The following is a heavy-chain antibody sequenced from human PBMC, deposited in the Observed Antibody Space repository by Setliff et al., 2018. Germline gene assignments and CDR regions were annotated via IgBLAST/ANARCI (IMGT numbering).Heavy chain of an antibody. CDR2: IYHSGST. CDR1: GGSFSGYY. CDR3: ATHAPNSYDRSGYYFRAFDI. V-gene: IGHV4-34*01. J-gene: IGHJ3*02. D-gene: IGHD3-22*01. Sequence: PSETLSLTCAVYGGSFSGYYWSWIRQTPGKGLEWIGSIYHSGSTYYNPSLKSRVTISVDTSKNQFSLKLSSVTAADTAVYYCATHAPNSYDRSGYYFRAFDIWGQGTMVTVSS.